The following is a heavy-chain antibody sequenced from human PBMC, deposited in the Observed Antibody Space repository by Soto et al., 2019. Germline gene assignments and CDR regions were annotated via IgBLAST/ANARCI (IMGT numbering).Heavy chain of an antibody. CDR2: FDPEDGET. J-gene: IGHJ6*02. D-gene: IGHD5-12*01. V-gene: IGHV1-24*01. CDR3: ATGLATTESLYYYYYYGMDV. CDR1: GYTLTELS. Sequence: ASVKVSCKVSGYTLTELSMHWVRQAPGKGLEWMGGFDPEDGETIYAQKFQGRVTMTEDTSTDTAYMELSSLRSEDTAVYYCATGLATTESLYYYYYYGMDVWGQGTTVTVS.